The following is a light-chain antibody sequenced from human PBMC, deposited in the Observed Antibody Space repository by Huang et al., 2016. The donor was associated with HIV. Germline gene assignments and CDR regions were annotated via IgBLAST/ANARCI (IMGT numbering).Light chain of an antibody. J-gene: IGKJ4*01. CDR3: QQLNGYPLT. V-gene: IGKV1-9*01. Sequence: IQLTPSPSSLSASVGDRVTISCRASQGISSYLAWYQQKPGNAPKLLIYAASPVQSGVPSRCSGSGSGTDFTLTITSLQAEDGATYYCQQLNGYPLTFGGGTKVEIK. CDR1: QGISSY. CDR2: AAS.